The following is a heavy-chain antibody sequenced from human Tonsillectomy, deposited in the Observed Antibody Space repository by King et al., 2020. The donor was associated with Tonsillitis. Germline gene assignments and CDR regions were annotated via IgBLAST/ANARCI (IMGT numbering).Heavy chain of an antibody. CDR1: GFSLSTSRVG. CDR3: AHGIPLFDY. CDR2: IYWKDDK. J-gene: IGHJ4*02. Sequence: TLKESGPTLVKPTQTLTLTCTFSGFSLSTSRVGVGWIRQPPGKALEWLALIYWKDDKRYSPSLKSRLTITKDTTKNQVVLTMTNMDPVDTATYYCAHGIPLFDYWGQGTLVTVSS. V-gene: IGHV2-5*01.